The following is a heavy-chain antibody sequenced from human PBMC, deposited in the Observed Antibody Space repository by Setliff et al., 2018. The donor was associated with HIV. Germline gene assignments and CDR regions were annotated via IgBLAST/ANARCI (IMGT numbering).Heavy chain of an antibody. V-gene: IGHV4-61*09. CDR2: IYTNGSA. CDR3: ARQRDFDWLLQNYYYMDV. D-gene: IGHD3-9*01. Sequence: SETLSLTCTVSGDSITSDAFYWTWVRQPAGKGLEWIGHIYTNGSADYNSSLKSRVTISMDAPKNQFSLKLTSVTAADTAVYYCARQRDFDWLLQNYYYMDVWGKGATVTVSS. J-gene: IGHJ6*03. CDR1: GDSITSDAFY.